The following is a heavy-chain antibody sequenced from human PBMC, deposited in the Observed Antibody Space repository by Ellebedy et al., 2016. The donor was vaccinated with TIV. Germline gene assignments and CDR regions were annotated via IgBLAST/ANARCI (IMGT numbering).Heavy chain of an antibody. D-gene: IGHD2-21*01. V-gene: IGHV3-7*03. CDR2: INQYGSEN. CDR3: ARDRRGPRVLWKADSYYFGMDV. CDR1: GFTFKSYW. J-gene: IGHJ6*02. Sequence: PGGSLRLSCAASGFTFKSYWMTWVRQAPGRGLELVANINQYGSENYYVDSVKGRFTISRDNAKNSLYLQIDSLRAEDTAVYYCARDRRGPRVLWKADSYYFGMDVWGQGTTVTVSS.